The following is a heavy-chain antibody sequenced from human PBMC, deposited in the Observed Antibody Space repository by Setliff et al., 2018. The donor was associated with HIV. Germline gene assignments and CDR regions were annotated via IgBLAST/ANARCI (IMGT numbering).Heavy chain of an antibody. Sequence: SLTCAVSSGSISSSNWWSWVRQPPGKELEWIGEIYHSGSTNYNPSLKSRVTISLDRFKTQFSLKLSSVTAADTAVYYCARSPLYSGYERYYFDYWGQGTLVTVSS. D-gene: IGHD5-12*01. CDR1: SGSISSSNW. CDR3: ARSPLYSGYERYYFDY. CDR2: IYHSGST. V-gene: IGHV4-4*02. J-gene: IGHJ4*02.